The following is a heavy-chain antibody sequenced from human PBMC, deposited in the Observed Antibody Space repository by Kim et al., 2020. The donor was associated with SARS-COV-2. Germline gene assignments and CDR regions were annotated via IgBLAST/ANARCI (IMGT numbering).Heavy chain of an antibody. J-gene: IGHJ6*02. V-gene: IGHV1-69*04. D-gene: IGHD3-10*01. CDR2: IIPLLGIA. Sequence: SVKVSCKASGGTFSSYAISWVRQAPGQGLEWMGRIIPLLGIANYAQKFQGRVTITADKSTSTAYMELSSLRSEDTAVYYCAGSTMGLTYYYYGMDVWGQGTTVTVSS. CDR1: GGTFSSYA. CDR3: AGSTMGLTYYYYGMDV.